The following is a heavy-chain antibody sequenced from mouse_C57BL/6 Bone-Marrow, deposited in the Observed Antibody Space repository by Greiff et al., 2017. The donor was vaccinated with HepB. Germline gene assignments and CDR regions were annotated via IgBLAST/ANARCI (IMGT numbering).Heavy chain of an antibody. J-gene: IGHJ2*01. V-gene: IGHV14-4*01. CDR2: IDPENGDT. Sequence: VQLQQSGAELVRPGASVKLSCTASGFNIKDDYMHWVKQRPEQGLEWIGWIDPENGDTEYASKLQGKATITADTSSNTAYLQLSSLTSEDTAVYYCTETAQATDYFDYWGQGTTLTVSS. CDR1: GFNIKDDY. D-gene: IGHD3-2*02. CDR3: TETAQATDYFDY.